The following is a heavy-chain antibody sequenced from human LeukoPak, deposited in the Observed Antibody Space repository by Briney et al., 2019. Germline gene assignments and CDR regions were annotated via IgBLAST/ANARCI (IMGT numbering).Heavy chain of an antibody. J-gene: IGHJ5*02. V-gene: IGHV4-59*01. CDR1: GGSIRSSY. D-gene: IGHD2-8*01. Sequence: SETLSLTCTVSGGSIRSSYWNWIRQPPGKGLEWIGYISYSGSTNYNPSLQSRVSISPDTSKNHFSLKLRSVTAADTAVYYCARDSLYATNWYDPWGQGTLVTVSS. CDR2: ISYSGST. CDR3: ARDSLYATNWYDP.